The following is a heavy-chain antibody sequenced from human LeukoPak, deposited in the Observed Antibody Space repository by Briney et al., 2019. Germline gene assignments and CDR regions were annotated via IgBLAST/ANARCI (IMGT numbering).Heavy chain of an antibody. CDR2: ISYDGSNK. D-gene: IGHD3-22*01. V-gene: IGHV3-30*03. CDR3: AREGSGYYYGNYFDY. J-gene: IGHJ4*02. Sequence: GGSLRLSCAASGFTFSSYGMHWVRQAPGKGLEWVAVISYDGSNKYYADSVKGRFTISRDNSKNTLYLQMNSLRAEDTAVYYCAREGSGYYYGNYFDYWGQGTLVTVSS. CDR1: GFTFSSYG.